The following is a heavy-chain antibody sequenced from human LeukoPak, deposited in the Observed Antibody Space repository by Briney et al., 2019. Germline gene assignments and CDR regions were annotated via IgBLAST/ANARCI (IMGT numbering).Heavy chain of an antibody. Sequence: GESLKISCQGSGYSFTSYWIGWVRQMPGKGLEWMGSIYPGNSDTRYSPSFQGQVTISADKSISTAYLQWGSLKASDTAMYYCAATGIVSAVDTFDIWGQGTMVTVSS. CDR2: IYPGNSDT. D-gene: IGHD5/OR15-5a*01. CDR3: AATGIVSAVDTFDI. CDR1: GYSFTSYW. V-gene: IGHV5-51*06. J-gene: IGHJ3*02.